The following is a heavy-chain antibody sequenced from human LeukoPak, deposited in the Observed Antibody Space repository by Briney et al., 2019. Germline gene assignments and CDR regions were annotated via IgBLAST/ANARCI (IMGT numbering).Heavy chain of an antibody. CDR2: ISGSGAGT. CDR1: GVIFSNYA. CDR3: AKFAGDSSGLYSYFDC. Sequence: PGGSLRLSCAVSGVIFSNYAMSWVRQAPGKGLEWVSTISGSGAGTYYADSVKGRYTISRDNSKNTVFLQMNSLRAEDTAVYYCAKFAGDSSGLYSYFDCRGKGTLVTVSS. V-gene: IGHV3-23*01. D-gene: IGHD6-19*01. J-gene: IGHJ4*02.